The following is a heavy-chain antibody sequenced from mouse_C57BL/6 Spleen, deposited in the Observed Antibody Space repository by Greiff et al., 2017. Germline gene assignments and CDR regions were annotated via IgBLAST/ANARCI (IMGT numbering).Heavy chain of an antibody. Sequence: VQLQQPGTELVKPGASVKLSCKASGYTFTSYWMHWVKQRPGQGLEWIGNINPSNGGTNYNEKFKSKATLTVDKSSSTAYMQLSSLTSEGSAVYDCARSRKELGPGDFGYWGQGTTLTVSS. J-gene: IGHJ2*01. V-gene: IGHV1-53*01. CDR1: GYTFTSYW. D-gene: IGHD4-1*01. CDR3: ARSRKELGPGDFGY. CDR2: INPSNGGT.